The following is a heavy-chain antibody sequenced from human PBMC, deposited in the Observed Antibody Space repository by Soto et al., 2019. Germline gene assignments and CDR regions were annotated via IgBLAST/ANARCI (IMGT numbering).Heavy chain of an antibody. CDR3: ARGVGAYYFEY. V-gene: IGHV1-69*01. Sequence: QVQLVQSGAEVKKPGSSVKVSCKASGGTFSTYAITWVRQAPGQGLEWLGGIIPIFGTTDYARKFQGRVTITADESTSTVFIELSSLTSEDTAVYYCARGVGAYYFEYWGQGTLVTVSS. J-gene: IGHJ4*02. D-gene: IGHD1-26*01. CDR2: IIPIFGTT. CDR1: GGTFSTYA.